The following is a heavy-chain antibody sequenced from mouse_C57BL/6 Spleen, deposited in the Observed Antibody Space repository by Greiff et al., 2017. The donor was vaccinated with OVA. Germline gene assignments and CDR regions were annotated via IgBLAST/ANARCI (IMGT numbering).Heavy chain of an antibody. J-gene: IGHJ3*01. CDR2: IDPSDSYT. CDR3: ARGDYYGSRVAWFAY. D-gene: IGHD1-1*01. CDR1: GYTFTSYW. Sequence: QVQLQQPGAELVMPGASVKLSCKASGYTFTSYWMHWVKQRPGQGLEWIGVIDPSDSYTNYNQKFKGKSTLTVDKSSSTAYMQLSSLTSEDSAVYYCARGDYYGSRVAWFAYWGQGTLVTVSA. V-gene: IGHV1-69*01.